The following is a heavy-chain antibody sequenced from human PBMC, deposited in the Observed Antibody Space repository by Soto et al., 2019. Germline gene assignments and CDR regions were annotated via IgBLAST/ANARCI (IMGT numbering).Heavy chain of an antibody. CDR2: ISGSGGST. J-gene: IGHJ6*02. CDR3: AKDPLAARPPYYYYYGMDV. V-gene: IGHV3-23*01. D-gene: IGHD6-6*01. CDR1: GFTFSSYA. Sequence: SLRLSCAASGFTFSSYAMSWVRQAPGKGLEWVSAISGSGGSTYYADSVKGRFTISRDNSKNTLYLQMNSLRAEDTAVYYCAKDPLAARPPYYYYYGMDVWGQGTTVTVSS.